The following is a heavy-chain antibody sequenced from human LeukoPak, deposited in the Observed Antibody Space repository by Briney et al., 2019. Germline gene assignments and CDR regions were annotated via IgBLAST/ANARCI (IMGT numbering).Heavy chain of an antibody. CDR3: ARLIGWSRFDP. Sequence: GGSLRLSCAASGFTFRSYGMHWVRQAPGKGLEWVALIWYDGSKQYYADSVKGRFTISRDNSKNRLHQQMNSLSAEDTAVFYCARLIGWSRFDPWGQGALVTVSS. CDR2: IWYDGSKQ. V-gene: IGHV3-33*01. D-gene: IGHD6-19*01. J-gene: IGHJ5*02. CDR1: GFTFRSYG.